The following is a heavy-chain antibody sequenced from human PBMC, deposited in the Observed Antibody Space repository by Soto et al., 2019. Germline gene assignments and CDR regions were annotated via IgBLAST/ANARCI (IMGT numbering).Heavy chain of an antibody. CDR1: GFTFSTYW. Sequence: EVQLLGSGGGLVQPGGSLRLSCVGSGFTFSTYWMNWVRQAPGKALEWVANINPDGNVGTYVDSVRGRFTASRKNAKTSLYLQLNSLIADYTGVYFCAGWGGHANGYWGRGIMVTVSP. D-gene: IGHD3-16*01. J-gene: IGHJ4*02. V-gene: IGHV3-7*03. CDR3: AGWGGHANGY. CDR2: INPDGNVG.